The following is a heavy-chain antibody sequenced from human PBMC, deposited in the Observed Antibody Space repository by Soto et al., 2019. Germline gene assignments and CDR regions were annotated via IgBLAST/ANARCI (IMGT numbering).Heavy chain of an antibody. CDR1: GYTFTSYG. J-gene: IGHJ6*04. Sequence: ASVKVSCKASGYTFTSYGISWVRQAPGQGLEWMGWISAYNGNTNYAQKLQGRVTMTTDTSTSTAYMELRSLRSDDTAVYYCARDPGYCSSTSRYGQGDVWSKGTTVTVSS. V-gene: IGHV1-18*01. CDR3: ARDPGYCSSTSRYGQGDV. D-gene: IGHD2-2*01. CDR2: ISAYNGNT.